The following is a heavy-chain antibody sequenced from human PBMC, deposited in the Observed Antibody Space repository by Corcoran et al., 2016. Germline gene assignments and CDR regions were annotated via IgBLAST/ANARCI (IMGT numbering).Heavy chain of an antibody. V-gene: IGHV2-70*04. CDR3: ARAKDYYYGMDV. CDR2: IDWDDDK. CDR1: GFSLSTSGMR. J-gene: IGHJ6*02. Sequence: QVTLKESGPALVKPTQTLTLTCTFSGFSLSTSGMRVSWIRQPPGNALEWLARIDWDDDKFYSTSLKTRLTISKDTSKNQVVLTMTNMDPVDTATYYCARAKDYYYGMDVWGQGTTVTVSS.